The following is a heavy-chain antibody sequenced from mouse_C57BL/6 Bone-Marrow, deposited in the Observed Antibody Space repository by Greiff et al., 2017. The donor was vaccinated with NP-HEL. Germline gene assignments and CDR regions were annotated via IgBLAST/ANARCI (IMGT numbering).Heavy chain of an antibody. D-gene: IGHD2-12*01. CDR1: GYTFTSYW. CDR2: IYPGSGSP. Sequence: VQLQQPGAELVKPGASVKMSCKASGYTFTSYWITWVKQRPGQGLEWIGDIYPGSGSPNYNEKFKSKATLTVDTSSSTAYMQLSSLTSEDSAVYYCARFRVIYYSYFDYWGQGTTLTVSS. CDR3: ARFRVIYYSYFDY. J-gene: IGHJ2*01. V-gene: IGHV1-55*01.